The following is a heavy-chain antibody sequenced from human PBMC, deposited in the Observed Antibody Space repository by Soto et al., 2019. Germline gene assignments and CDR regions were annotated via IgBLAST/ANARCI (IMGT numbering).Heavy chain of an antibody. CDR2: ISSSSTI. J-gene: IGHJ4*02. V-gene: IGHV3-48*02. CDR1: GFTFSSYS. D-gene: IGHD6-19*01. Sequence: GGSLRLSCAASGFTFSSYSMNWVRQAPGKGLEWVSYISSSSTIYYADSVKGRFTISRDNAKNSLYLQMNSLRDEDTAVYYCASGSGWYRGIDYWGQGTLVTVSS. CDR3: ASGSGWYRGIDY.